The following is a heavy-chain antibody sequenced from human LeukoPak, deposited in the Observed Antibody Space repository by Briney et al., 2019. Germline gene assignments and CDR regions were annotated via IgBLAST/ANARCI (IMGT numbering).Heavy chain of an antibody. V-gene: IGHV3-9*01. J-gene: IGHJ5*02. CDR1: GFRFADYA. CDR3: TRDISGGYFNWFDP. Sequence: PGRSLRLSCAASGFRFADYAMHWVCQAPGKGLEWVSGITWNSEDKGYADSVKGRFTISRDNAKNSLHLQMNSLTSDDTALYYCTRDISGGYFNWFDPWGQGTLVTVSS. CDR2: ITWNSEDK. D-gene: IGHD2-15*01.